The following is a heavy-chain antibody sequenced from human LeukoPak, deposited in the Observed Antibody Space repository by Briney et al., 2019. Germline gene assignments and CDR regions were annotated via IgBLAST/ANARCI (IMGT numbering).Heavy chain of an antibody. Sequence: GGSLRLSCAASGFIFSDHYMEWVRQAPGKGVEGVGRTRNKANSYATEYAASVKGRFTISRDDSKNSLYLQMNSLKTEDTAVYYCTRIDCTGGTCHDAFDIWGQGTMVTVSS. D-gene: IGHD2-15*01. CDR1: GFIFSDHY. CDR2: TRNKANSYAT. CDR3: TRIDCTGGTCHDAFDI. V-gene: IGHV3-72*01. J-gene: IGHJ3*02.